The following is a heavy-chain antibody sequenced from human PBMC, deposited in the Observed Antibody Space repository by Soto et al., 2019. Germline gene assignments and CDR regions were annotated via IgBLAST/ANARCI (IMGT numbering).Heavy chain of an antibody. D-gene: IGHD5-12*01. Sequence: EVQLLESGGGLVQPGGSLRLSCEASGFSFGSYAMVWVRQAPGKGLEWVSVISARGGSSYFADSVKGRFTISRDNSKNVLSLEMNSLRAEDTAIYFCAKGSIEYSASVDNWGQGTLVLVSS. J-gene: IGHJ4*02. V-gene: IGHV3-23*01. CDR3: AKGSIEYSASVDN. CDR2: ISARGGSS. CDR1: GFSFGSYA.